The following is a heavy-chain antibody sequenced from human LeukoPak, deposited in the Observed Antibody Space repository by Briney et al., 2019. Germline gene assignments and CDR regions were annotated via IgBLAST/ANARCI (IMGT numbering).Heavy chain of an antibody. V-gene: IGHV5-51*01. CDR2: IYPGDSDT. Sequence: GESLKISCKGSGYSFTSYWIGWVRQMPGKGLEWMGIIYPGDSDTRYSPSFQGQVTISADKSISTAYLQWSSLKASDTAMYYCARRRYYGSGSYRERPPIAFDIWGQGTMVTVSS. D-gene: IGHD3-10*01. CDR3: ARRRYYGSGSYRERPPIAFDI. J-gene: IGHJ3*02. CDR1: GYSFTSYW.